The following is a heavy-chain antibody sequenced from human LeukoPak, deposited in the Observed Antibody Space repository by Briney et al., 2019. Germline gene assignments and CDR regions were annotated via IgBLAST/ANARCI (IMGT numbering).Heavy chain of an antibody. Sequence: RPGGSLRLSCVASGFSFSSYDMHWVRQATGKGLEWVSAIGTAGDTYYPGSVKGRFTISRENAKNSLYLQMNSLRAGDTAVYYCARAPFGVRGVIHAFDIWGQGTMVTVSS. CDR1: GFSFSSYD. J-gene: IGHJ3*02. CDR3: ARAPFGVRGVIHAFDI. CDR2: IGTAGDT. V-gene: IGHV3-13*01. D-gene: IGHD3-10*01.